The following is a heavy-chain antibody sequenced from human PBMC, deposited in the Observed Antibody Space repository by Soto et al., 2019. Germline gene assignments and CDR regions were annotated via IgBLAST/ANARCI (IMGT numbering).Heavy chain of an antibody. V-gene: IGHV1-8*01. CDR2: MNPNSGNT. J-gene: IGHJ6*02. D-gene: IGHD3-10*01. Sequence: ASVKVSCKASGYTFTSYDINWVRQATGQGLEWMGWMNPNSGNTGYAQKFQGRVTMTRNTSISTAYMELSSLRSEDTAVYYCAREVPYYYGSGSYWGGYYYYYYGMDVWGQGTTVTVSS. CDR3: AREVPYYYGSGSYWGGYYYYYYGMDV. CDR1: GYTFTSYD.